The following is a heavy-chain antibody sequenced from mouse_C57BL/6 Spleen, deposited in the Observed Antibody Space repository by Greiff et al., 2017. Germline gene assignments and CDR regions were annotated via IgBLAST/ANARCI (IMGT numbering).Heavy chain of an antibody. D-gene: IGHD1-1*01. CDR1: GFTFSDYY. Sequence: EVHLVESEGGLVQPGSSMKLSCTASGFTFSDYYMAWVRQVPEKGLEWVANINYDGSSTYYLDSLKSRFIISRDNAKNILYLQMSSLKSEDTATYYCAKAYGSSYAYWYFDVWGTGTTVTVSS. CDR2: INYDGSST. V-gene: IGHV5-16*01. CDR3: AKAYGSSYAYWYFDV. J-gene: IGHJ1*03.